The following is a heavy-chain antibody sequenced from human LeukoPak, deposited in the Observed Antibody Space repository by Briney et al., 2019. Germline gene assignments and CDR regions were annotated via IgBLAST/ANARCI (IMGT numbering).Heavy chain of an antibody. J-gene: IGHJ3*02. V-gene: IGHV1-2*02. CDR3: ARVLRAGSSGWYDAFDI. D-gene: IGHD6-19*01. Sequence: GASVTVSCKASGYTFTGYYMHWVRQAPGQGLEWMGWINPNSGGTNYAQKFQGRVTMSRDTSISTAYMELSRLRSDDTAVYYCARVLRAGSSGWYDAFDIWGQGTMVTVSS. CDR2: INPNSGGT. CDR1: GYTFTGYY.